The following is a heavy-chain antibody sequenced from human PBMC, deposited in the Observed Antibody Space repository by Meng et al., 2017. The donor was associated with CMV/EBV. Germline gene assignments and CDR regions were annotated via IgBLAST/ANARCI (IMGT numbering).Heavy chain of an antibody. CDR1: EFTFSSFG. J-gene: IGHJ4*02. V-gene: IGHV3-30*02. Sequence: GGSLRLSCAASEFTFSSFGMHWVRQPPGKGLEWVAFIRYDGSNKKYGDSVKGRFTISRDNSKNTLYLQMNSLRAEDTAVYYCAKNHEYGSGSYLGLDYWGQGTLVTVSS. CDR2: IRYDGSNK. CDR3: AKNHEYGSGSYLGLDY. D-gene: IGHD3-10*01.